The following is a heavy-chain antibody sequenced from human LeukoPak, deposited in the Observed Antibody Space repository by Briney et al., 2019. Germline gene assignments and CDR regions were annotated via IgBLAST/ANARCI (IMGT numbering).Heavy chain of an antibody. CDR1: GFTFSSYS. V-gene: IGHV3-21*01. D-gene: IGHD2-15*01. CDR3: ARTLRCSGGSCYSDWFDP. Sequence: KAGGSLRLSCAASGFTFSSYSMNWVRQAPGKGLEWVSSISSSSSYIYYADSVKGRFTISRDNAKSSLYLQMNSLRAEDTAVYYCARTLRCSGGSCYSDWFDPWGQGTLVTVSS. J-gene: IGHJ5*02. CDR2: ISSSSSYI.